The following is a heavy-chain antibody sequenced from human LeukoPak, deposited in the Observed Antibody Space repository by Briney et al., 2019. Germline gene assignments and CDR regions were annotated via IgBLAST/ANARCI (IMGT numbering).Heavy chain of an antibody. CDR2: LYSGDTT. CDR3: ARVGDHYHWYLDL. CDR1: GFSVSTKY. D-gene: IGHD3-10*01. Sequence: GGSLRLSCEVSGFSVSTKYMNWVRQAPGKGLEWVSILYSGDTTYYADSVKGRFTVTRDRSKNTLYLNINSLRAEDTAVYYCARVGDHYHWYLDLWGRGALVTASS. V-gene: IGHV3-53*01. J-gene: IGHJ2*01.